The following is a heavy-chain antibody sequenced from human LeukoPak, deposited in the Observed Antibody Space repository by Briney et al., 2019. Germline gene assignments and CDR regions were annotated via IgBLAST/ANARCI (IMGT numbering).Heavy chain of an antibody. CDR1: GGSISSYY. Sequence: ETLSLTCTVSGGSISSYYWGWIRQPPGKGLEWVAHIKQDGSEKDYVDSVKGRFTISRDTAKNSLYLQMNSLRAEDTAVYYCARIKSQGVVVPLLRSTYYFDYWGQGTLVTVSS. CDR3: ARIKSQGVVVPLLRSTYYFDY. D-gene: IGHD2-21*01. V-gene: IGHV3-7*01. J-gene: IGHJ4*02. CDR2: IKQDGSEK.